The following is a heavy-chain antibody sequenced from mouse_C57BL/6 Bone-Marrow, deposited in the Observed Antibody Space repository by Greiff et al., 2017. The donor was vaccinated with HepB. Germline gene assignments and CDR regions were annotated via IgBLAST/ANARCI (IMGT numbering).Heavy chain of an antibody. V-gene: IGHV3-1*01. Sequence: EVKVEESGPGMVKPSQSLSLTCTVPGYSITSGYDWHWLRHFPGNKLEWMGYISYSGSTNYNPSLKSRISITHDTSKNHFFLKLNSVTTEDTATYYCARGSYYRTFAFWGQGTTLTVSS. J-gene: IGHJ2*01. CDR3: ARGSYYRTFAF. D-gene: IGHD2-14*01. CDR2: ISYSGST. CDR1: GYSITSGYD.